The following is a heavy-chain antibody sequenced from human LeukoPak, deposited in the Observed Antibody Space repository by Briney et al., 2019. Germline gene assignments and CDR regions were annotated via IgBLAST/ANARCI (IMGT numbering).Heavy chain of an antibody. J-gene: IGHJ4*02. CDR3: ERGYYYSGTYYLSFFDH. CDR2: INQDDSQI. D-gene: IGHD3-10*01. Sequence: PGGSLRLSCAASGFTFNKYWLTWVRQAPGKGLEWVANINQDDSQIYYLESVEGRFTITRDNAKNSLHLQMNSLRAEDTAIYYCERGYYYSGTYYLSFFDHWGQGTLVTVSS. CDR1: GFTFNKYW. V-gene: IGHV3-7*01.